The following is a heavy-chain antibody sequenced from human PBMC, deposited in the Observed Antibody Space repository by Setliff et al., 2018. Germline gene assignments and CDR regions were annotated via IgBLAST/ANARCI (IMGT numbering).Heavy chain of an antibody. CDR3: ARDLHGYNYFDY. D-gene: IGHD5-12*01. J-gene: IGHJ4*02. Sequence: PSETLSLTCTVSGGSISSSGYYWGWIRQPPGKGLEWIGSIYYSGSTHYNPALKSRVTISVDTSKNQFSLKLNSVTAADTAVYYCARDLHGYNYFDYWGQGTLVTVSS. CDR2: IYYSGST. CDR1: GGSISSSGYY. V-gene: IGHV4-39*07.